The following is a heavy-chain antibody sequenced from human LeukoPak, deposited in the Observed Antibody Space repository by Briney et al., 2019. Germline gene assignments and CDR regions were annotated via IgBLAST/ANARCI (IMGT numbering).Heavy chain of an antibody. CDR3: ARPRSYYYGSGRDAFDI. CDR1: GYSFTTYW. J-gene: IGHJ3*02. Sequence: GESLKISCKGSGYSFTTYWIGWVRQMPGKDLEWMGIIYPGDSDTRYSPSFQGQVTISADKSISTAYLQWSSLKASDTAMYYCARPRSYYYGSGRDAFDIWGQGTMVTVSS. CDR2: IYPGDSDT. D-gene: IGHD3-10*01. V-gene: IGHV5-51*01.